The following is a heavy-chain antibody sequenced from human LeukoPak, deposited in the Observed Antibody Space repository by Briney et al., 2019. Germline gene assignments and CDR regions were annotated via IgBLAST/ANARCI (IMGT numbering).Heavy chain of an antibody. CDR3: ARGPLVIVGAAYNWFDP. CDR1: GFTFSSYA. CDR2: ISSNGGST. J-gene: IGHJ5*02. V-gene: IGHV3-64*01. Sequence: PGGALRLSCAASGFTFSSYAMHWVRQAPGKGLEYVSAISSNGGSTYYANSVKGRFTISRDNSKNTLYLQMGSLRAEDMAVYYCARGPLVIVGAAYNWFDPWGQGTLVTVSS. D-gene: IGHD1-26*01.